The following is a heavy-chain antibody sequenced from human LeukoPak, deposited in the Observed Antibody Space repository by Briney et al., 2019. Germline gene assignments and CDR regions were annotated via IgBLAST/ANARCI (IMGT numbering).Heavy chain of an antibody. CDR2: IYYSGST. J-gene: IGHJ3*02. D-gene: IGHD6-19*01. CDR3: ARRSAVAGSNAFDI. CDR1: GDSISTYY. Sequence: PSETLSLTCSFSGDSISTYYWGWIRQPPGKGLEWIGSIYYSGSTYYNPSLKSRVTISVDTSKNQFSLKLSSVTAADTAVYYCARRSAVAGSNAFDIWGQGTMVTVSS. V-gene: IGHV4-39*01.